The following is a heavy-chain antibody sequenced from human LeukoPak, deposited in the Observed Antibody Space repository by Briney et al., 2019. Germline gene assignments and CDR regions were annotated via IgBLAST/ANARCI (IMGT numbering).Heavy chain of an antibody. Sequence: ASVKVSCKASGYTFTGYYMHWVRQAPGQGLEWMGWINPNSGGTNYAQKFQGRVTMTRDTSISTAYMELSRLRSDDTAVYYCARAVVLQDHAFDYWGQGTLVTVSS. V-gene: IGHV1-2*02. J-gene: IGHJ4*02. CDR3: ARAVVLQDHAFDY. CDR1: GYTFTGYY. CDR2: INPNSGGT. D-gene: IGHD2-15*01.